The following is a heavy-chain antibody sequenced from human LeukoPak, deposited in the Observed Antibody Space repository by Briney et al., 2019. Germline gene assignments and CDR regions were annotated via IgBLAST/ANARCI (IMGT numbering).Heavy chain of an antibody. Sequence: PSETLSLTCTVPGGSISSYYWSWIRQPPGKGLEYIGYIYYSGSTNYNPSLKSRVTISVDTSKNQFSLKLSSVTAADTAVYYCARYYCSTTTCYYMDVWGKGTTVTVSS. CDR1: GGSISSYY. V-gene: IGHV4-59*01. D-gene: IGHD2-2*01. J-gene: IGHJ6*03. CDR2: IYYSGST. CDR3: ARYYCSTTTCYYMDV.